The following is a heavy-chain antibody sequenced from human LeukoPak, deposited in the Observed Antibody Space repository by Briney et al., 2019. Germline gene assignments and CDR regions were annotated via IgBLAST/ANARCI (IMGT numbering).Heavy chain of an antibody. D-gene: IGHD2-15*01. CDR3: AKLLGYSSGRPDDY. V-gene: IGHV3-30*18. Sequence: GGPLRLSCAASGFTFSSYGMHWVRQAPGKGLEWVAVISYDGSNKYYADSVKGRFTISRDNSKNTLYLQMNSLRAEDTAVYYCAKLLGYSSGRPDDYWGQGTLVTVSS. CDR1: GFTFSSYG. CDR2: ISYDGSNK. J-gene: IGHJ4*02.